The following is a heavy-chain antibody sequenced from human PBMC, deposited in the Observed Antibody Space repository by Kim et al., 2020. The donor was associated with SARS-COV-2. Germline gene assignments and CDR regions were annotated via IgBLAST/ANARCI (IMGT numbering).Heavy chain of an antibody. V-gene: IGHV4-4*07. Sequence: PSPTSRVTMSVDTSKNQFSRKRSSVTAADTAVYYCARAAKWELLWAPFDYWGQGTLVTVSS. CDR3: ARAAKWELLWAPFDY. D-gene: IGHD1-26*01. J-gene: IGHJ4*02.